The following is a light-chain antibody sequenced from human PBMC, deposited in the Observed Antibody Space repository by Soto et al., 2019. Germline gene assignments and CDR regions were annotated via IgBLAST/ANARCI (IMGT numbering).Light chain of an antibody. CDR1: SSDVGNYNL. CDR3: CSYAVSSTFVYV. V-gene: IGLV2-23*02. J-gene: IGLJ1*01. Sequence: QPASVSGSPGQSITISCTGTSSDVGNYNLVSWYQQHPGKAPKLMIYEVSKRPSGVSDRFSGSKSGNTASLTISGLQAEDEADYYCCSYAVSSTFVYVFGTGTKLTVL. CDR2: EVS.